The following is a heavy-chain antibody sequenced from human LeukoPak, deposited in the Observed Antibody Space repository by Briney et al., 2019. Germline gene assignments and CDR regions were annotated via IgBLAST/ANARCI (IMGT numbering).Heavy chain of an antibody. D-gene: IGHD6-19*01. V-gene: IGHV4-34*01. CDR3: ARVVFGAGDSSGWYYFDY. CDR2: INHSGST. CDR1: GGSFSGYY. Sequence: SETLSLTCAVYGGSFSGYYWSWIRQPPGKGLEWIGEINHSGSTNYNPSLKSRVTISVDTSKNQFSLKLSSVTAADTAVYYCARVVFGAGDSSGWYYFDYWGQGTLVTVSS. J-gene: IGHJ4*02.